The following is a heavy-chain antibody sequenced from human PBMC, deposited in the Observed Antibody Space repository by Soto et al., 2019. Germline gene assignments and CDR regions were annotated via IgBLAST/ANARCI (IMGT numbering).Heavy chain of an antibody. D-gene: IGHD1-26*01. CDR2: TYYRSKGYN. J-gene: IGHJ4*02. CDR1: GDSVSSNSAA. Sequence: QVQLQQSGPGLVKPSQTLSVTCGISGDSVSSNSAAWNWLRQSPSRGLEWLGRTYYRSKGYNDYAVSVESRITINPDTSKYHFSLQLNFVTPEDTAVYFCARGEQYSGRIFDYWGQGTLVTVSS. CDR3: ARGEQYSGRIFDY. V-gene: IGHV6-1*01.